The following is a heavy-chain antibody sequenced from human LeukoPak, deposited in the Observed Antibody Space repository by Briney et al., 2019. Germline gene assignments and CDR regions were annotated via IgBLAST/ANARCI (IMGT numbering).Heavy chain of an antibody. J-gene: IGHJ4*02. D-gene: IGHD3-10*01. Sequence: GGSLRLSCAASGFSLRTSWVSWVRQAPGRGLEWVGNIKQDGSEKNYVDSVKGRFTISRDNAKNSLYLQMNSLRAEDTAVYYCAKDGGGPLDWGQGTLVTVSS. CDR2: IKQDGSEK. V-gene: IGHV3-7*04. CDR3: AKDGGGPLD. CDR1: GFSLRTSW.